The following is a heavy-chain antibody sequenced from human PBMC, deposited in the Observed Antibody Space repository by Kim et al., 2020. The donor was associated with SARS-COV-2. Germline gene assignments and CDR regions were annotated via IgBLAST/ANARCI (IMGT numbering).Heavy chain of an antibody. D-gene: IGHD1-20*01. Sequence: GGSLRLSCAASGFTFSSYDMHWVRQATGKGLEWVSAIGTAGDTYYPGSVKGRFTISRENAKNSLYLQMNSLRAGDTAVYYCARGGWADNWNDAQNYYFDYWGQGTLVTVSS. CDR1: GFTFSSYD. J-gene: IGHJ4*02. CDR2: IGTAGDT. V-gene: IGHV3-13*01. CDR3: ARGGWADNWNDAQNYYFDY.